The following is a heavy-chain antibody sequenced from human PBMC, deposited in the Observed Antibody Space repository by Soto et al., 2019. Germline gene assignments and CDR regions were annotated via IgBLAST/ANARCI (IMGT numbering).Heavy chain of an antibody. Sequence: QVQLVQSGAEVKKPGASVKVSCKASGYTFTGYYMHWVRQAPGQGLEWMGWLNPNSGGTNYAQKCQGWVTMTGVASIRPADMALSRLGSDATAVYYCATDRGPPGGRADYGMDVWGPGTTVTVSS. V-gene: IGHV1-2*04. CDR1: GYTFTGYY. J-gene: IGHJ6*02. CDR2: LNPNSGGT. D-gene: IGHD5-12*01. CDR3: ATDRGPPGGRADYGMDV.